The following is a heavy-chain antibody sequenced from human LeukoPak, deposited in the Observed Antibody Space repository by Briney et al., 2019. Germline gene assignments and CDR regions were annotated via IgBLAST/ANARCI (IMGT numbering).Heavy chain of an antibody. CDR1: GYTFTSYY. Sequence: ASVKVSCKASGYTFTSYYMHWVRQAPGQGLEWMGIINPSDGSTSYAQKCQGRLTMTRDTSTSTVYMELSSLRSEDTAVYYCATTRKGGYDYWGQGTLVTVSS. D-gene: IGHD5-12*01. V-gene: IGHV1-46*03. CDR3: ATTRKGGYDY. J-gene: IGHJ4*02. CDR2: INPSDGST.